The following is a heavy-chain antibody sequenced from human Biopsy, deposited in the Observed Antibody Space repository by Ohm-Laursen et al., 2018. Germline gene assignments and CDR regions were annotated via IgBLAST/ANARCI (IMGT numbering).Heavy chain of an antibody. V-gene: IGHV1-2*02. CDR3: ARGRRHCSGTCSRWYFDL. Sequence: ASVKVSCKASGYTFAGYYLHWVRQAPGHGLEWMGWIDPKSGDTDYPQNFQGRVSMTRDTSISTAYMDLSRLRSDDTAVYYCARGRRHCSGTCSRWYFDLWGRGTLVTVSS. J-gene: IGHJ2*01. CDR2: IDPKSGDT. CDR1: GYTFAGYY. D-gene: IGHD2-2*01.